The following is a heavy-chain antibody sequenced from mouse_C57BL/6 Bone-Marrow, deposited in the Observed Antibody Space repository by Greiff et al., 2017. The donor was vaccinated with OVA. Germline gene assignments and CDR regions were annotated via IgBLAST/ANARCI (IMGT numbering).Heavy chain of an antibody. CDR2: ISSGSSTI. V-gene: IGHV5-17*01. Sequence: EVKLMESGGGLVKPGGSLKLSCAASGFTFSDYGMHWVRQAPEQGLEWVAYISSGSSTIYYADTVKGRFTISRDNAKNTLFLQMTSLRSEATARYYCARKDGSSYEPHYYAMDYWGQGTSVTVSS. J-gene: IGHJ4*01. CDR3: ARKDGSSYEPHYYAMDY. CDR1: GFTFSDYG. D-gene: IGHD1-1*01.